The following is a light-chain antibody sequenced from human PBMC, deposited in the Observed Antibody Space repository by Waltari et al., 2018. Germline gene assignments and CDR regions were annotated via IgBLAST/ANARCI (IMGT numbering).Light chain of an antibody. CDR1: QDISTW. V-gene: IGKV1-12*01. Sequence: DIQMTQSPSSVSASVVDRLTITCRASQDISTWLAWYQQKPGKAPKVLIYAASSLQSGVPSRFSGSGSGTDFTLTITSVQPEDSATYYCQQANIFPFAFGPGTKVHIK. J-gene: IGKJ3*01. CDR3: QQANIFPFA. CDR2: AAS.